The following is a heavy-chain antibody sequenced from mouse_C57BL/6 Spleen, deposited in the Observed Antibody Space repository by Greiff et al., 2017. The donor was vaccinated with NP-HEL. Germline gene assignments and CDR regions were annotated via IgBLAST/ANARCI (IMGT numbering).Heavy chain of an antibody. CDR3: ARDITTVVEYFDV. CDR2: ISDGGSYT. D-gene: IGHD1-1*01. CDR1: GFTFSSYA. Sequence: EVQGVESGGGLVKPGGSLKLSCAASGFTFSSYAMSWVRQTPEKRLEWVATISDGGSYTYYPDNVKGRFTISRDNAKNNLYLQMSHLKSEDTAMYYCARDITTVVEYFDVWGTGTTVTVSS. J-gene: IGHJ1*03. V-gene: IGHV5-4*01.